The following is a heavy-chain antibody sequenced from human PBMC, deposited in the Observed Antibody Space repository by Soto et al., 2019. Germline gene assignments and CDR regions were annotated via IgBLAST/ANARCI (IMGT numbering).Heavy chain of an antibody. CDR3: ATTGWIVATIGY. V-gene: IGHV3-30-3*01. D-gene: IGHD5-12*01. J-gene: IGHJ4*02. CDR2: ISYDGSNK. CDR1: GFTFSSYA. Sequence: GGSLRLSCAASGFTFSSYAMHWVRHAPGKGLEWVAVISYDGSNKYYADSVKGRFTISRENSKNTRYLQMSSLRAEDTAVYYCATTGWIVATIGYWGQGTLVTVSS.